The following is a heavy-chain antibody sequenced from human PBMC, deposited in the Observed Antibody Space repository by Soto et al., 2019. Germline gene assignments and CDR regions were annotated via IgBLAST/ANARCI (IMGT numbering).Heavy chain of an antibody. J-gene: IGHJ3*01. Sequence: ASVKVSCKASGYTFTSYAMHWVRQAPGQRLEWMGWINAGNGNTKYSQKFQGRVTITRDTSASTAYMELSSLRSEDTAVYYCASLPRRGDAFDVWGQGTMVTVSS. CDR1: GYTFTSYA. V-gene: IGHV1-3*01. CDR3: ASLPRRGDAFDV. CDR2: INAGNGNT.